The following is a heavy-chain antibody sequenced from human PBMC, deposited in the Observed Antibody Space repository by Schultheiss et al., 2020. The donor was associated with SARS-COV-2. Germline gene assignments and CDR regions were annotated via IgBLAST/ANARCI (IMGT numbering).Heavy chain of an antibody. CDR3: ARDPGGYSYGTDYFDY. CDR1: GGSVSSGSYY. V-gene: IGHV4-61*01. Sequence: SETLSLTCTVSGGSVSSGSYYWSWIRQPPGKGLEWIGYIYYSGSTNYNPSLKSRVTISVETSKNQFSLKLSFVTAADAAIYYCARDPGGYSYGTDYFDYWGQGTLVTVSS. D-gene: IGHD5-18*01. J-gene: IGHJ4*02. CDR2: IYYSGST.